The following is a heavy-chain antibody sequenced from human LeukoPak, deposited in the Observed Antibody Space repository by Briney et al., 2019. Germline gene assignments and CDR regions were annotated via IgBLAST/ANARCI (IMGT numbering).Heavy chain of an antibody. J-gene: IGHJ4*02. CDR1: GFTFSSYA. Sequence: GGSLRLSCAASGFTFSSYAMSWVRQAPGKGLEWVSAISGSGGSTYYADSVKGRFTISRDNSKNTLYLQMNSLRAEDTAVYYCAKDRRTMVRGVISGFDYWGQGTLVTDSS. CDR3: AKDRRTMVRGVISGFDY. CDR2: ISGSGGST. V-gene: IGHV3-23*01. D-gene: IGHD3-10*01.